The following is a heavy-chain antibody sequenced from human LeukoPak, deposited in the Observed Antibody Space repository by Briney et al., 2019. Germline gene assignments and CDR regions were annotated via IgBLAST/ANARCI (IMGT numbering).Heavy chain of an antibody. V-gene: IGHV4-59*01. CDR2: IYYSGST. D-gene: IGHD3-22*01. Sequence: SETLSLTCTVSGGSISSYYWSWIRQPPGKGLEWIGYIYYSGSTNYNPSLNSRVTISVDTSKNQFSLKLSSVTAADTAVYYCAGTYYYDSSGYYHYSLWGQGTLVTVSS. J-gene: IGHJ4*02. CDR1: GGSISSYY. CDR3: AGTYYYDSSGYYHYSL.